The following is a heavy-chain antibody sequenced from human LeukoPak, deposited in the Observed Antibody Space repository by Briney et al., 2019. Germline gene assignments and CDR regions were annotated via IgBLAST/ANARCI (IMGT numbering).Heavy chain of an antibody. CDR3: ARESAAGLQGY. Sequence: SVKVSCKASGYTFTSYAMHWVRQAPGQGLEWMGGIIPIFGTANYAQKFQGRVTITADESTSTAYMELSSLRSEDTAVYYCARESAAGLQGYWGQGTLVTVSS. D-gene: IGHD6-13*01. CDR1: GYTFTSYA. V-gene: IGHV1-69*13. CDR2: IIPIFGTA. J-gene: IGHJ4*02.